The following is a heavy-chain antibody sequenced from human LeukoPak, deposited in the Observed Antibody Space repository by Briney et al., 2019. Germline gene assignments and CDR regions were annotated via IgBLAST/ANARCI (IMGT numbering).Heavy chain of an antibody. CDR2: IKSKTDGGTT. J-gene: IGHJ4*02. CDR3: TTDTDSSGLPRY. Sequence: GGSLRLSCVVSGFTFSNAWMSWVRQAPGKGLEWVGRIKSKTDGGTTDYAAPVKGRFTISRDDSKNTLYLQMNSLKTEDTAVYYCTTDTDSSGLPRYWGQGTLVTVSS. CDR1: GFTFSNAW. D-gene: IGHD3-22*01. V-gene: IGHV3-15*01.